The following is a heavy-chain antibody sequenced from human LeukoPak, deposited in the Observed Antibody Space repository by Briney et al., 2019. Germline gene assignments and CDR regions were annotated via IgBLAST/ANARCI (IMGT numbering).Heavy chain of an antibody. CDR3: ARGGITGTTRGPTRLNDAFDI. D-gene: IGHD1-20*01. Sequence: ASVKVSCKASGYTFTGYYMHWVRQAPGQGLEWMGWVNPNSGGTNYAQKFQGWVTMTRDTSISTAYMELSRLRSDDTAVYYCARGGITGTTRGPTRLNDAFDIWGQGTMVTVSS. V-gene: IGHV1-2*04. CDR1: GYTFTGYY. J-gene: IGHJ3*02. CDR2: VNPNSGGT.